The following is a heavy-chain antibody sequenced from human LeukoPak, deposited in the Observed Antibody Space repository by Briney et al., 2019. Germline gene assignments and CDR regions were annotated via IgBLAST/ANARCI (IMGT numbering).Heavy chain of an antibody. CDR2: ISSNSAYI. V-gene: IGHV3-21*01. J-gene: IGHJ6*02. Sequence: GGSLRLSCAASGFSFSDYAMDWVRQAPGKGLEWVSAISSNSAYIFYAESVEGRFTISRDNAKSSVSLQMNSLRDDDTAVYYCAKIFRYQLVDYYALDVWGQGTTVTVSS. CDR1: GFSFSDYA. D-gene: IGHD2-2*01. CDR3: AKIFRYQLVDYYALDV.